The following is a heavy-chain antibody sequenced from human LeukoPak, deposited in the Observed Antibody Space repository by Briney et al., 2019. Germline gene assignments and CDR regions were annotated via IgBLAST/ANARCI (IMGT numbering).Heavy chain of an antibody. CDR2: IYYSGST. J-gene: IGHJ4*02. CDR3: ARLYMSSGWPSRTYYFDY. Sequence: SETLSLTCAVYGGSFSGYYWSWIRQPPGKGLEWIGYIYYSGSTNYNPSLKSRVTISVDTSKNQFSLKLSSVTAADTAVYYCARLYMSSGWPSRTYYFDYWGQGTLVTVSS. V-gene: IGHV4-59*01. CDR1: GGSFSGYY. D-gene: IGHD6-19*01.